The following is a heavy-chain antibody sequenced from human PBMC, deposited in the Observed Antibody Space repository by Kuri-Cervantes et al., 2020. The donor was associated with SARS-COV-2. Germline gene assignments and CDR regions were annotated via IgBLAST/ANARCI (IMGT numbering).Heavy chain of an antibody. Sequence: GGSLRLSCAASGFTFSSYSMNWVRQAPGKGLEWVSSISSSSSYIYYADSVKGRFTISRDKAKNSLYLQMNSLRAEDTAVYYCARAGRWLQSTPFDYWGQGTLVTVSS. D-gene: IGHD5-24*01. CDR2: ISSSSSYI. V-gene: IGHV3-21*01. CDR1: GFTFSSYS. CDR3: ARAGRWLQSTPFDY. J-gene: IGHJ4*02.